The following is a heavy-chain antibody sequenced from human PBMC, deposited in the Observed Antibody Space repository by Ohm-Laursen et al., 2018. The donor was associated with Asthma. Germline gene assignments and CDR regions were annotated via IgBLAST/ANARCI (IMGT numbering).Heavy chain of an antibody. V-gene: IGHV1-69*13. CDR3: ARGDYYGSGNLNWFDP. D-gene: IGHD3-10*01. Sequence: AASVKVSCKPSGGTFSSYAISWVRQAPGQGLEWMGGIIPIFGTANYAQKFQGRVTITANESTSTAYMELSSLRSEDTAVYYCARGDYYGSGNLNWFDPWGQGTLVTVSS. CDR1: GGTFSSYA. J-gene: IGHJ5*02. CDR2: IIPIFGTA.